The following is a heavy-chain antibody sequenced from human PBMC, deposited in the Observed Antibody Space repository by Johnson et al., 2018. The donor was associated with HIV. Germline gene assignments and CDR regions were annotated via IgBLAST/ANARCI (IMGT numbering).Heavy chain of an antibody. Sequence: VQLVESGGGLVQPGRSLRLSCAASGFTFDDYAMHWVRQAPGKGLEWVSGISWNSGSIGYADSVKGRFTISRHNSKNTLYLQVYSLRVEDTAVYYCARGEGAYCGGDCYYAFDIWGQGTMVTVSS. V-gene: IGHV3-9*01. D-gene: IGHD2-21*02. J-gene: IGHJ3*02. CDR3: ARGEGAYCGGDCYYAFDI. CDR1: GFTFDDYA. CDR2: ISWNSGSI.